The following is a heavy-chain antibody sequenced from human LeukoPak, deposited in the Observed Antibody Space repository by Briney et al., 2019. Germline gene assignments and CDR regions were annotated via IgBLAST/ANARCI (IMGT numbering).Heavy chain of an antibody. CDR2: ISSSSSFI. CDR3: ARDYNYDSGASVDY. Sequence: GGSLRLSCAASGFRFVSYSMNWVRQAPGRGLEWISYISSSSSFIHYADSVKGRFTISRDNAKNSLYLQMNSLTDEEAAVYYCARDYNYDSGASVDYWGQGTLVAVSS. J-gene: IGHJ4*02. D-gene: IGHD3-22*01. V-gene: IGHV3-21*05. CDR1: GFRFVSYS.